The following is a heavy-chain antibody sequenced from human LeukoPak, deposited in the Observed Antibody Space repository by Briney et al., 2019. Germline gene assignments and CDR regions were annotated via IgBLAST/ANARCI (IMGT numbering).Heavy chain of an antibody. Sequence: GGSLRLSCAASGFTVSSNYMSWVRQAPRKGLEWVSVIYSGGSTYYADSVKGRFTISRDNSKNTLYLQMNSLRAEDTAVYYCARESGPYGSGRGIFDYWGQGTLVTVSS. CDR1: GFTVSSNY. CDR3: ARESGPYGSGRGIFDY. J-gene: IGHJ4*02. V-gene: IGHV3-66*02. CDR2: IYSGGST. D-gene: IGHD3-10*01.